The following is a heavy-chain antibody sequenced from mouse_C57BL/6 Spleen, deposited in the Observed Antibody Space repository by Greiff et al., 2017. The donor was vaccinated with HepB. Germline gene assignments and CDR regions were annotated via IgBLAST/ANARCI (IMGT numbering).Heavy chain of an antibody. V-gene: IGHV14-4*01. D-gene: IGHD2-4*01. Sequence: EVQLQQSGAELVRPGASVKLSCTASGFNIKDDYMHWVKQRPEQGLEWIGWIDPENGDTEYASKFQGKATITADTSSNTAYLQLSSLTSEDTAVYYCTTMITRYFDVWGTGTTVTVSS. CDR2: IDPENGDT. J-gene: IGHJ1*03. CDR3: TTMITRYFDV. CDR1: GFNIKDDY.